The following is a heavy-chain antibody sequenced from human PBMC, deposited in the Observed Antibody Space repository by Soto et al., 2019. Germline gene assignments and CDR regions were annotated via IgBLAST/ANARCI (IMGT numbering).Heavy chain of an antibody. Sequence: TLCLPCTVSGGPLRSDCYDWSWIRQHRGKGLEWIAHIYYTGSNFYNPSIKSRLTISLDTPQNQFTLNLSSVTDPDTPVYYCARLISDNWNYRAYYFDSWGLGTVVTVSS. CDR3: ARLISDNWNYRAYYFDS. CDR1: GGPLRSDCYD. V-gene: IGHV4-31*03. J-gene: IGHJ4*02. CDR2: IYYTGSN. D-gene: IGHD1-7*01.